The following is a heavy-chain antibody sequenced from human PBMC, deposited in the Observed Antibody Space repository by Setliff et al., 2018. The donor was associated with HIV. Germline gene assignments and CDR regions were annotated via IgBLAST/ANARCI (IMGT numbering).Heavy chain of an antibody. CDR1: GGSIRVDNYF. V-gene: IGHV4-39*01. CDR2: MNSKGES. Sequence: PSETLSLTCTVSGGSIRVDNYFWGWIRQPPGKGLEWIGIMNSKGESFYNPSLKSRVTMSIDTSQNQFSLKLTSVTATDTAVYYCARHRYSSSINWFDPWGQGTLVTVSS. D-gene: IGHD6-13*01. J-gene: IGHJ5*02. CDR3: ARHRYSSSINWFDP.